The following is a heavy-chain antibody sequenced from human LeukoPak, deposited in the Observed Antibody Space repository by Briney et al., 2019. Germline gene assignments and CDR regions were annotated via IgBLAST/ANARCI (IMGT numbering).Heavy chain of an antibody. Sequence: SETLSLTCTVSGGSISSYYWSWIRQPAGKGLEWIGRINIRGSTNYHPSLNSRATISLDTSKNHFSLKLRSVTAADTAVYYCARDERTMGVVYYWGQGILVTVSS. CDR2: INIRGST. J-gene: IGHJ4*02. D-gene: IGHD3-10*01. V-gene: IGHV4-4*07. CDR1: GGSISSYY. CDR3: ARDERTMGVVYY.